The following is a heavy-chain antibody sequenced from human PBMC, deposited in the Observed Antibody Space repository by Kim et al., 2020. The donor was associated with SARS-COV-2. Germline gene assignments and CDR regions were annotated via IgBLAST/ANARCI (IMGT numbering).Heavy chain of an antibody. Sequence: GGSLRLSCAASGFTFSSYAMSWVRQAPGKGLEWVSAISGSGGSTYYADSVKGRFTISRDNSKDTLYLQMNSLRAEDTAVYYCAKDPTIVVVPAAIFWGQGTLVTVSS. V-gene: IGHV3-23*01. CDR2: ISGSGGST. J-gene: IGHJ4*02. CDR3: AKDPTIVVVPAAIF. D-gene: IGHD2-2*02. CDR1: GFTFSSYA.